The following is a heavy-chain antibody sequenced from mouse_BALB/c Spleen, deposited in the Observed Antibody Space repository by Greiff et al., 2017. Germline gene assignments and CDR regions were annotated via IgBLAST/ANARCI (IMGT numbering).Heavy chain of an antibody. D-gene: IGHD1-1*01. Sequence: EVQLQQSGPGLVKPSQSLSLTCTVTGYSITSDYAWNWIRQFPGNKLEWMGYISYSGSTSYNPSLKSRISITRDTSKNQFFLQLNSVTTEDTATYYCARSRYYGSGYFDVWGAGTTVTVSS. CDR1: GYSITSDYA. V-gene: IGHV3-2*02. CDR2: ISYSGST. J-gene: IGHJ1*01. CDR3: ARSRYYGSGYFDV.